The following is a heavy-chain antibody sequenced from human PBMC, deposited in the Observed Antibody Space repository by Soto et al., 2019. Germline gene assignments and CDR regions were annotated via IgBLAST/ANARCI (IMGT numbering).Heavy chain of an antibody. CDR3: AKDRRFPDDIFDI. CDR1: GFTFSSYA. D-gene: IGHD3-9*01. Sequence: PGGSLRLSCAASGFTFSSYAMSWARQAPGKGLEWVSAISQNTGKTYYVDSVKGRFTISRDNSKNTLFLQMSSLRAEDTAVYYCAKDRRFPDDIFDIWGPGTVVTVSS. V-gene: IGHV3-23*01. J-gene: IGHJ3*02. CDR2: ISQNTGKT.